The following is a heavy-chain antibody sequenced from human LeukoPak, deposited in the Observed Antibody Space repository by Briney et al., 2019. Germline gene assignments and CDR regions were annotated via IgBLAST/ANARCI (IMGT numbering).Heavy chain of an antibody. Sequence: QPGGSLRLSCAASGFTFSSYEMNWVRHAPGKGPEWLSYMSSNGKTIYYADSVKGRFTISRDNAKNSLYLQMNRLRGEDTAVYYCARVTKYYIDYWGQGTQVTVSS. CDR2: MSSNGKTI. CDR3: ARVTKYYIDY. CDR1: GFTFSSYE. J-gene: IGHJ4*02. V-gene: IGHV3-48*03.